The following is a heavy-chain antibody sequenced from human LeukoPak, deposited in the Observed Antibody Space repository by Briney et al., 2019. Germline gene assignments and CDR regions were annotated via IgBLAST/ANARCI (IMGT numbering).Heavy chain of an antibody. J-gene: IGHJ5*02. V-gene: IGHV4-34*01. CDR1: GGSFSGYY. CDR2: INHSGST. Sequence: PSETLSLTYAVYGGSFSGYYWSWIRQPPGKGLEWIGEINHSGSTNYNPSLKSRVTISVDTSKNQFSLKLSSVTAADTAVYYCARLPDNTYYDYVWGSYRVSFDPWGQGTLVTVSS. D-gene: IGHD3-16*02. CDR3: ARLPDNTYYDYVWGSYRVSFDP.